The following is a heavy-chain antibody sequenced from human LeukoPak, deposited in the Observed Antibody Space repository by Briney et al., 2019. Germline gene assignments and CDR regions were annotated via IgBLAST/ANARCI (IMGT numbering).Heavy chain of an antibody. V-gene: IGHV3-30-3*01. J-gene: IGHJ4*02. CDR1: GFTFSNYA. CDR2: ISNDGSNK. CDR3: ARRDYYGAGTSSPPFDY. Sequence: GGSLRLSCAASGFTFSNYAMHWVRQAPGKGLEWVAVISNDGSNKYYADSVKGRFTISRDNSKNTLFLQINSLRADDTAIYYCARRDYYGAGTSSPPFDYWGQGTLVTVSS. D-gene: IGHD3-10*01.